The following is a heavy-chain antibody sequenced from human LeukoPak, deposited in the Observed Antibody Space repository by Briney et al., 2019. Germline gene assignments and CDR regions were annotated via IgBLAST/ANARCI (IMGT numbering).Heavy chain of an antibody. V-gene: IGHV3-7*01. D-gene: IGHD5-12*01. CDR3: ARHLSGITGYTYGRGIDY. CDR2: IKKDGSEK. CDR1: GDSIRSSSYY. J-gene: IGHJ4*02. Sequence: ETLSLTCTVSGDSIRSSSYYWGWIRQPPGKGLEWVANIKKDGSEKYYVDSVKGRFTISRDNAKKSLYLQMNSLRAEDTAVYYCARHLSGITGYTYGRGIDYWGQGTLLTVSS.